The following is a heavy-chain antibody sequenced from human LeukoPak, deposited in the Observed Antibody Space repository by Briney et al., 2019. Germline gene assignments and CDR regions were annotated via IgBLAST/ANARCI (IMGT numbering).Heavy chain of an antibody. CDR2: ISYDGSNK. V-gene: IGHV3-30*04. CDR3: ARDRGYYYVRYYFDY. Sequence: PGGSLRLSCAVSGFTFSSYAMHWVRQAPCKGLEWVAVISYDGSNKYYADSVKGRFTISRDNSKNTLYLQMNSLRAEDTAVYYCARDRGYYYVRYYFDYWGQGTLVTVSS. CDR1: GFTFSSYA. D-gene: IGHD3-10*02. J-gene: IGHJ4*02.